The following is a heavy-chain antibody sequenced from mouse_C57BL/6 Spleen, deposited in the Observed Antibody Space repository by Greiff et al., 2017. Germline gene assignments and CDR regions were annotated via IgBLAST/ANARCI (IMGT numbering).Heavy chain of an antibody. CDR3: ARHPYSNLAFDV. D-gene: IGHD2-5*01. CDR1: GFTFSSYT. J-gene: IGHJ1*03. V-gene: IGHV5-9*01. Sequence: EVKLVESGGGLVKPGGSLKLSCAASGFTFSSYTMSWVRQTPEKRLEWVATISGGGGNTYYPDSVKGRFTISRDNAENTLYLQMSSLRSEDTALYYCARHPYSNLAFDVWGTETTVTVSS. CDR2: ISGGGGNT.